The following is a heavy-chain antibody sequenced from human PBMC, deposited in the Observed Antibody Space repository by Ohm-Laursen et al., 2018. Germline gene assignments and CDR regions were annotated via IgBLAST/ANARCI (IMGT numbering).Heavy chain of an antibody. CDR1: GFPFSDYG. Sequence: SLRLSCAASGFPFSDYGTNWVRQAPEKGLEWVSYIGGSDSAIYDADSVKGRFTISRDNAKNSLYLQMNSLRVEDTAVYYCARATRDGYDYWGQGTLVTVSS. CDR3: ARATRDGYDY. CDR2: IGGSDSAI. V-gene: IGHV3-48*01. D-gene: IGHD5-24*01. J-gene: IGHJ4*02.